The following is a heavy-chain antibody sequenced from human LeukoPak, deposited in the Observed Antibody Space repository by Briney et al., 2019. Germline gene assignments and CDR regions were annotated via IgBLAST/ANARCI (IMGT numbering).Heavy chain of an antibody. D-gene: IGHD2-15*01. CDR1: GGSISSYY. V-gene: IGHV4-4*07. CDR3: ARDPHRSGGSCYSSWFDP. CDR2: IYTSGST. Sequence: SETLSLTCTVSGGSISSYYWSWIRQPAGKGLEWIGRIYTSGSTNCNPSLKSRVTMSVDTSKNQFSLKLSSVTAADTAVYYCARDPHRSGGSCYSSWFDPWGQGTLVTVSS. J-gene: IGHJ5*02.